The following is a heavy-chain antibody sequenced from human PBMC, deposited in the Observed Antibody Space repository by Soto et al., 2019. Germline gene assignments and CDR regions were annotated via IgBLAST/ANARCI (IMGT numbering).Heavy chain of an antibody. CDR2: ILHTGDT. CDR3: ARLQFGEGFDY. V-gene: IGHV4-30-2*01. CDR1: GGSISGGGFS. J-gene: IGHJ4*02. D-gene: IGHD3-10*01. Sequence: KPSETLSLTCAVSGGSISGGGFSCRWIRQPPGKGLEWIGYILHTGDTQYNPSLKSRVSMSVDKSKNQFSLHLTSVTAADTAVYYCARLQFGEGFDYWGQGALVTVSS.